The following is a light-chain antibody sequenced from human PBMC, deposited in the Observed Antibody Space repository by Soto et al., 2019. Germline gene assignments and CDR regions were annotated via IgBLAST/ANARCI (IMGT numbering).Light chain of an antibody. Sequence: EIVLTQSPGTLSLSPGERATLSCRASQSVSSSYLAWYQQKPGQAPRLLIYGASSRATGIPDRFSGSGSGTDFTHTISRLEPEDFAVYFCQQYGSPPLTFGQGTKVEI. CDR3: QQYGSPPLT. V-gene: IGKV3-20*01. J-gene: IGKJ1*01. CDR2: GAS. CDR1: QSVSSSY.